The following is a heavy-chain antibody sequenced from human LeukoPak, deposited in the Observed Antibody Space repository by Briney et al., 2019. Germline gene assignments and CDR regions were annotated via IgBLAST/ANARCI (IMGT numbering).Heavy chain of an antibody. CDR1: GYTFTSYG. D-gene: IGHD3-22*01. Sequence: RASVKVSCKASGYTFTSYGISWVRQAPGQGLEWMGGITPIFGTANYAQKFQGKVTITADESTSTAYMELSSLRSEDTAVYYCARGWDYDSGGRPTAYVYWGQGTLVSVSS. J-gene: IGHJ4*02. CDR2: ITPIFGTA. V-gene: IGHV1-69*13. CDR3: ARGWDYDSGGRPTAYVY.